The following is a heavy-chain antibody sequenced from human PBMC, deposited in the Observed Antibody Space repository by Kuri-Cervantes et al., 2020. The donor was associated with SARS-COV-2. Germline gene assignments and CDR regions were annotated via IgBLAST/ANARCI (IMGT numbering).Heavy chain of an antibody. D-gene: IGHD2-2*01. V-gene: IGHV1-69*06. CDR2: IIPLFGTT. Sequence: SVQVSCKASGGSFSSYAVTWVRQAPGRGLVWRGRIIPLFGTTIYAENFRGRVTLTADKSTNTAYMELSSLRSEDTAVDYCARPYCTSSTCYDGTFDSWGQGTLVTVSS. CDR1: GGSFSSYA. J-gene: IGHJ4*02. CDR3: ARPYCTSSTCYDGTFDS.